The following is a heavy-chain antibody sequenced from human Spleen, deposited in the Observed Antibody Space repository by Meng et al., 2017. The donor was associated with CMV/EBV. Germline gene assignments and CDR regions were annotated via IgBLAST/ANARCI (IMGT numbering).Heavy chain of an antibody. V-gene: IGHV3-23*01. CDR2: ISGSGGST. CDR1: GFTFSSYA. J-gene: IGHJ4*02. CDR3: ARAPIAAALDY. D-gene: IGHD6-13*01. Sequence: GESLKISCAASGFTFSSYAMSWVRQAPGKGLEWVSAISGSGGSTYYADSVKGRFTISRDNSKNTLYLQMNSLRAEDTAVYYCARAPIAAALDYWGQGTLVTVSS.